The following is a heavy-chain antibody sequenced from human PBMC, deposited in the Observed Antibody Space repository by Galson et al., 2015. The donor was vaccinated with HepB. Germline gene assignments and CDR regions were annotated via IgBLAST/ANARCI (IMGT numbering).Heavy chain of an antibody. CDR1: GFTFSSYA. J-gene: IGHJ5*02. CDR3: AKHHRDVYCSSTSCYTLNWFDP. Sequence: SLRLSCAASGFTFSSYAMSWVRQAPGKGLEWVSAISGSGGSTYYADSVKGRFTISGDNSKNTLYLQMNSLRAEDTAVYYCAKHHRDVYCSSTSCYTLNWFDPWGQGTLVTVSS. D-gene: IGHD2-2*02. CDR2: ISGSGGST. V-gene: IGHV3-23*01.